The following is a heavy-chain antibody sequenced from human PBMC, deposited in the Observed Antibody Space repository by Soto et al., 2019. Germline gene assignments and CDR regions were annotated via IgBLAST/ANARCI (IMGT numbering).Heavy chain of an antibody. D-gene: IGHD1-26*01. CDR3: ATRAPGPY. Sequence: QVQLVQSGAEVKKPGASVKVSCKASGYTFTTYYMHWVRQAPGQGLEWMGIISPDGGSTSYAQKLRGRVTMTRDTSTSTVYMELSSLRSEDTAVYYCATRAPGPYGGQGTLVTVSS. CDR1: GYTFTTYY. V-gene: IGHV1-46*01. J-gene: IGHJ4*02. CDR2: ISPDGGST.